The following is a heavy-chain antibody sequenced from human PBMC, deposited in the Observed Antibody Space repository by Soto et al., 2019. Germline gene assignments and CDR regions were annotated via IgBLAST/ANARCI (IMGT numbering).Heavy chain of an antibody. Sequence: PGGSLRLSWAAAGFAFSTYAMTWVRQAPGKGLEWVSVISGSGGSSYYAASVQGRFTISRDNSKNTLFLQMNGLRAEDTAVYYCAKVTKRAAAGRYEYYKYGMDVWGQGTTVTVSS. CDR2: ISGSGGSS. J-gene: IGHJ6*02. D-gene: IGHD6-13*01. CDR1: GFAFSTYA. CDR3: AKVTKRAAAGRYEYYKYGMDV. V-gene: IGHV3-23*01.